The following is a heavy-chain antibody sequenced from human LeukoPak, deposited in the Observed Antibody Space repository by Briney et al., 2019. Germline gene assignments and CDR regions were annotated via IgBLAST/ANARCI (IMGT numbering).Heavy chain of an antibody. V-gene: IGHV3-73*01. CDR1: GFTFSGSS. D-gene: IGHD5-24*01. J-gene: IGHJ4*02. CDR2: IRSKTNTYAT. CDR3: SGLRDGYQVSFDY. Sequence: QPGGSLKLSCAASGFTFSGSSIHWVRQASGQGLEWVGRIRSKTNTYATAYAASVKGRFTISRDDSKNTAYLQMNGLKTEDTAVYYYSGLRDGYQVSFDYWGQGTLVTVSS.